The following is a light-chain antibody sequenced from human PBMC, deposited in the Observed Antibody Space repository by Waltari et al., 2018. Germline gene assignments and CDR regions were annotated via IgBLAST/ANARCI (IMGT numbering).Light chain of an antibody. Sequence: QLVLTQSPSASASLGASVKLTCTLSSGHSSNIIAWLQQQPEKGPRSLMKVNSDGSHSKGDDIPERFSGSSSGAERYLTIASVQSEDEADYYGQTGGHGTWVFGGGTTLTVL. V-gene: IGLV4-69*01. CDR1: SGHSSNI. CDR2: VNSDGSH. J-gene: IGLJ3*02. CDR3: QTGGHGTWV.